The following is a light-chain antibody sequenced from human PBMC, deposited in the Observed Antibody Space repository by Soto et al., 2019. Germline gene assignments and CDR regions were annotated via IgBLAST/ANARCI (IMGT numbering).Light chain of an antibody. J-gene: IGLJ2*01. CDR2: DVS. V-gene: IGLV2-14*01. CDR3: SSEAV. Sequence: QSALTQPASVSGSPGQSITISCTGTSSDVGGYNYVSWYQQHPGKAPKLMIYDVSNRPSGVSNCFSGSKSGNTASLTISGLQAEDEADYYCSSEAVFGGWTKVTVL. CDR1: SSDVGGYNY.